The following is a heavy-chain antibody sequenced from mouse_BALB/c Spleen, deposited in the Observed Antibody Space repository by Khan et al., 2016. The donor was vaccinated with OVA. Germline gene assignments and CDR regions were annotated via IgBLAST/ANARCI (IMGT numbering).Heavy chain of an antibody. CDR1: GFSLTSYG. D-gene: IGHD2-2*01. J-gene: IGHJ2*01. CDR2: IWAGGST. CDR3: ARLEVI. Sequence: VQLQESGPGLVAPSQSLSITCTVSGFSLTSYGVHWVRQPPGKGLEWLGVIWAGGSTNYNSALMSRLSISKDNSKSQVFLKMNRLQTDHTAMYFCARLEVIWGLGTTLTGSS. V-gene: IGHV2-9*02.